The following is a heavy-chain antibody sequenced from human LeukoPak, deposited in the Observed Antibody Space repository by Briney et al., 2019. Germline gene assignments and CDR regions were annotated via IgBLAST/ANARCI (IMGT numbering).Heavy chain of an antibody. D-gene: IGHD6-6*01. V-gene: IGHV1-69*05. CDR2: IIPIFGTA. Sequence: GSSVKVSCKASGGTFSSYAISWVRQAPGQGLEWMGGIIPIFGTANYAQKFQGRVTMTRDTSISTAYMELSRLRSDDTAVYYCARLDIEYSSSSGWEKWDYWGQGTLVTVSS. CDR1: GGTFSSYA. CDR3: ARLDIEYSSSSGWEKWDY. J-gene: IGHJ4*02.